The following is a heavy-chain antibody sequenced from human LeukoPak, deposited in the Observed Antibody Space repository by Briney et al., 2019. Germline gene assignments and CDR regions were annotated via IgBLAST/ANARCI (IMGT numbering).Heavy chain of an antibody. J-gene: IGHJ6*02. CDR2: IYYSGTT. CDR3: AREDPQTTVPEGMDV. CDR1: GGSIRFYY. V-gene: IGHV4-59*01. Sequence: TSVTLSLTCTVSGGSIRFYYWSCIRQSPGKGLEGIGYIYYSGTTNYNPSRKSRVTISVDTSKNLFSLQLRSVTAADTAGYYWAREDPQTTVPEGMDVWGQGTTVTVSS. D-gene: IGHD4-17*01.